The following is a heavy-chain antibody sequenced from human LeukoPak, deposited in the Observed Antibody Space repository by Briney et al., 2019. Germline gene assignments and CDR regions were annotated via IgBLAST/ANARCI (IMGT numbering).Heavy chain of an antibody. J-gene: IGHJ4*02. CDR3: ARVGFWSGYLSYFDY. Sequence: GGSLRLSCAASGFTFSSYAMHWVRQAPGKGLVWVSRINSDGSGTAYADSVKGRFTTSRDNAKNTLYLQMSSLRADDTAVYYCARVGFWSGYLSYFDYWGQGILVTVSS. CDR1: GFTFSSYA. CDR2: INSDGSGT. D-gene: IGHD3-3*01. V-gene: IGHV3-74*01.